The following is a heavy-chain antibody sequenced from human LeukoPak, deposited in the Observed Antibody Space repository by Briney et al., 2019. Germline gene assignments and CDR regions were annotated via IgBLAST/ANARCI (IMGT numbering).Heavy chain of an antibody. Sequence: PSETLSLTCTVSGVSIYSSTYYWARIRQPPGKGLEFIGSIYYNENTYHNPSLKSRLTISVDTSTNHFSLRLTSVTAADTAIYYCARQLAAGNDAFDIWGQGTVVTVSS. CDR1: GVSIYSSTYY. CDR2: IYYNENT. V-gene: IGHV4-39*01. J-gene: IGHJ3*02. CDR3: ARQLAAGNDAFDI. D-gene: IGHD2-15*01.